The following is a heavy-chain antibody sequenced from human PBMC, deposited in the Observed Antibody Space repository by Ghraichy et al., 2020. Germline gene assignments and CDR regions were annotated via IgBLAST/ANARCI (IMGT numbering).Heavy chain of an antibody. Sequence: GGSLRLSCAASGFTFSSYWMSWVRQAPGKGLEWVANIKQDGSEKYYVDSVKGRFTISRDNAKNSLYLQMNSLRAEDTAVYYCAREVLVIDWSGYSYYFDYWGQGTLVTVSS. CDR3: AREVLVIDWSGYSYYFDY. CDR2: IKQDGSEK. D-gene: IGHD3-3*01. CDR1: GFTFSSYW. V-gene: IGHV3-7*03. J-gene: IGHJ4*02.